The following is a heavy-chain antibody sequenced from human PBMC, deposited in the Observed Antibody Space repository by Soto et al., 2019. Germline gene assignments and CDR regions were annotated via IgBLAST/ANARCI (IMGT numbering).Heavy chain of an antibody. CDR1: GFTVTEIY. J-gene: IGHJ3*01. V-gene: IGHV3-66*01. Sequence: EVQLLESGGGLVQPGGSLRLSCVASGFTVTEIYMNWVRQAPGKGLEWVSVIYNEFTDYAGSVRGRLSISTDSSKNALYSQVTSLRTAKCSRYDHVRKPRYCSAGSCSIMEDDFDLCGEGTMVTVSS. CDR2: IYNEFT. CDR3: VRKPRYCSAGSCSIMEDDFDL. D-gene: IGHD2-15*01.